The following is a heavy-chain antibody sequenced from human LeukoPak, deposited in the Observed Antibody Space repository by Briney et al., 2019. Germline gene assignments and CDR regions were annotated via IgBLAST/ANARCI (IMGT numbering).Heavy chain of an antibody. D-gene: IGHD6-13*01. V-gene: IGHV4-39*01. J-gene: IGHJ3*02. CDR2: IYYSGST. CDR3: ARVRQQQGAFDI. CDR1: GGSISSSSYY. Sequence: SETLSLTCTVSGGSISSSSYYWGWIRQPPGKGLEWIGSIYYSGSTYYNPSLKSRVTISVDTSKNQFSLKLSSVTAADTAVYYCARVRQQQGAFDIWGQGTMVTVSS.